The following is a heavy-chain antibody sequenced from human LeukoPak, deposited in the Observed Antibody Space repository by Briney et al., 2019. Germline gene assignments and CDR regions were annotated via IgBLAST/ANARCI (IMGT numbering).Heavy chain of an antibody. V-gene: IGHV3-7*01. CDR1: GFTFSSYW. CDR2: IKQDGSEK. Sequence: GGSLRLSCAASGFTFSSYWMSWVRQAPGEGLEWVANIKQDGSEKYYVDSVKGRLTISRDNAKNSLYLQMNSLRAEETAVYYCARGADYDNSGYYETAPRDFDYWGQGTLVTVSS. CDR3: ARGADYDNSGYYETAPRDFDY. D-gene: IGHD3-22*01. J-gene: IGHJ4*02.